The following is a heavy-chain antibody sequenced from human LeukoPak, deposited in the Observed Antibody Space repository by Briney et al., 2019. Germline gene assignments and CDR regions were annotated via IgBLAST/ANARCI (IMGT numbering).Heavy chain of an antibody. D-gene: IGHD5-12*01. CDR3: ARVKGGIVATSHNWFDP. J-gene: IGHJ5*02. CDR1: GYTFTGYY. Sequence: ASVRVSCKASGYTFTGYYMHWVRQAPGQGLEWMGWINPNSGDTNYAQKLQGRVTMTTDTSTSTAYMELRSLRSDDTAVYYCARVKGGIVATSHNWFDPWGQGTLVTVSS. CDR2: INPNSGDT. V-gene: IGHV1-2*02.